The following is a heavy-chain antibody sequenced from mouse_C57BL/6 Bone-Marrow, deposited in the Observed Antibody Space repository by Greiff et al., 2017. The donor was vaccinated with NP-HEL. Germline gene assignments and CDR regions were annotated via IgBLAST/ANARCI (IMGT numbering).Heavy chain of an antibody. CDR3: ARDAFEG. V-gene: IGHV7-1*01. CDR2: SRNKANDYTT. Sequence: EVQVVESGGGLVQSGRSLRLSCATSGFTFSDFYMDWVRQAPGKGLEWIAASRNKANDYTTEYSASVKGRFIVSRDTSQSILYLQMNALRAEDTAIYYCARDAFEGWGTGTTVTVAS. J-gene: IGHJ1*03. CDR1: GFTFSDFY.